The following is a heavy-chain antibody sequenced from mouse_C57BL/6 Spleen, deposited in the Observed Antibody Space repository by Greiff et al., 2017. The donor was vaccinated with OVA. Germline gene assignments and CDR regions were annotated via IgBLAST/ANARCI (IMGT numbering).Heavy chain of an antibody. D-gene: IGHD1-1*01. CDR3: ARSKETTVVEDYAMDY. V-gene: IGHV1-80*01. Sequence: VKLMESGAELVKPGASVKISCKASGYAFSSYWMNWVKQRPGKGLEWIGQIYPGDGDTNYNGQFKGKATLTADKSSSTAYMQLSSLTSEDSAVYFCARSKETTVVEDYAMDYWGQGTSVTVSS. J-gene: IGHJ4*01. CDR2: IYPGDGDT. CDR1: GYAFSSYW.